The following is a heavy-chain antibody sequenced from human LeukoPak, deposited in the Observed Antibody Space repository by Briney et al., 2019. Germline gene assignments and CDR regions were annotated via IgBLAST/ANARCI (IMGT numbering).Heavy chain of an antibody. V-gene: IGHV4-59*01. CDR2: IYYSGST. CDR3: ARERGQDILTGYYFDY. J-gene: IGHJ4*02. Sequence: SETLSLTCTVSGGSISSYYWSWIRQPPGKGLEWIGYIYYSGSTNYNPSLKSRVTISVDTSKNQFSLKLSSVTAADTAVCYCARERGQDILTGYYFDYWGQGTLVTVSS. D-gene: IGHD3-9*01. CDR1: GGSISSYY.